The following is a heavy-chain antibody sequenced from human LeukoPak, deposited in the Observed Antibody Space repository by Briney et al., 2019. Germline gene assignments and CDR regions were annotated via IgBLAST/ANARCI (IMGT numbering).Heavy chain of an antibody. CDR3: ARWVRYFDWLPYDAFDI. D-gene: IGHD3-9*01. CDR2: INHSGST. J-gene: IGHJ3*02. V-gene: IGHV4-34*01. CDR1: GGSFSGYY. Sequence: SETLSLTCAVYGGSFSGYYWSWIRQPPGKGLEWIGEINHSGSTNYNPSLKSRVTISVDTSKNQFSLKLSSATAADTAVYYCARWVRYFDWLPYDAFDIWGQGTMVTVSS.